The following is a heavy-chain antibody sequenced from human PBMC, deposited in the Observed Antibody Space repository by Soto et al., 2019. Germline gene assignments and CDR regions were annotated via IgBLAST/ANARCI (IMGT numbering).Heavy chain of an antibody. J-gene: IGHJ4*02. V-gene: IGHV4-59*01. CDR3: ARSSTSANYFDY. CDR2: IYYSGSA. CDR1: GGPISTYY. D-gene: IGHD2-2*01. Sequence: PSETLSLACNVSGGPISTYYWSWIRQPPGKGLEWIGYIYYSGSADYNPSLKSRVTISVDTSKNQFSLKLNSVTAADTAVYYCARSSTSANYFDYWGQGTLVTVSS.